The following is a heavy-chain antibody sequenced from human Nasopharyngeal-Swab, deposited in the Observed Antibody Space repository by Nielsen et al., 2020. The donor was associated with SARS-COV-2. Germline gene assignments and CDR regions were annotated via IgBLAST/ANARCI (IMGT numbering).Heavy chain of an antibody. D-gene: IGHD4-17*01. V-gene: IGHV3-23*01. Sequence: GESLKLSCAASGFTFSSYAMSWVRQAPGKGLEWVSAISGSGGSTYYADSVEGRFTISRDNSKNTLYLQMNSLRAEDTAVYYCANTAVTSPSLYYYMDVWGKGTTVTVSS. CDR1: GFTFSSYA. CDR3: ANTAVTSPSLYYYMDV. J-gene: IGHJ6*03. CDR2: ISGSGGST.